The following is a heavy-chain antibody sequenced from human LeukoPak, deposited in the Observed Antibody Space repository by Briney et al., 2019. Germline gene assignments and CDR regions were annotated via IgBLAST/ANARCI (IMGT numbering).Heavy chain of an antibody. CDR3: ARVGQTNSGSYQIGVHWFDP. J-gene: IGHJ5*02. D-gene: IGHD1-26*01. CDR2: INPNSGGT. V-gene: IGHV1-2*02. Sequence: ASVKVSCKASGYTFTGYYMHWVRQAPGQGLEWMGWINPNSGGTNYAQKFQGRVTMTRDTSISTAYMELSRLRSDDTAVYYCARVGQTNSGSYQIGVHWFDPWAREPWSPSPQ. CDR1: GYTFTGYY.